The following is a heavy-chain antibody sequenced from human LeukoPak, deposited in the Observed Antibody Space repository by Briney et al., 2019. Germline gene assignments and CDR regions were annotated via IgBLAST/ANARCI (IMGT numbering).Heavy chain of an antibody. V-gene: IGHV5-51*01. J-gene: IGHJ4*02. Sequence: GESLKISCKGSGYSFNRYWIAWVRQMPGKGLEWMGIIYPGDSDTTYSPSFQDQVTISADKSISTAHVQWSSLKASDTAIYYCARLAAGRYYIDYWGQGNLVTVSS. D-gene: IGHD6-25*01. CDR3: ARLAAGRYYIDY. CDR2: IYPGDSDT. CDR1: GYSFNRYW.